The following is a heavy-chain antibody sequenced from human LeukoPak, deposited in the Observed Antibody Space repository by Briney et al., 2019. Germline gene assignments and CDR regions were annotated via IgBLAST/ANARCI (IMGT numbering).Heavy chain of an antibody. CDR2: IKQDGSEK. CDR1: GFTFSSYW. D-gene: IGHD3-10*01. CDR3: ARDHGTMVRGVYDY. V-gene: IGHV3-7*05. J-gene: IGHJ4*02. Sequence: GGSLRLSCAASGFTFSSYWMSWVRQAPGKGLEWVANIKQDGSEKYYVDSVKGRFTISRDNAKNSLYLQMNSLRAEDTAVYYCARDHGTMVRGVYDYWGQGTLVTVSS.